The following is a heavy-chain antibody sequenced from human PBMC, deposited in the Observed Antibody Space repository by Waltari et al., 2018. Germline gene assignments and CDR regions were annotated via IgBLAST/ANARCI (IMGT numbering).Heavy chain of an antibody. D-gene: IGHD2-21*01. J-gene: IGHJ4*02. V-gene: IGHV4-59*01. CDR2: IYYSGST. Sequence: QVQLQESGPGLVKPSETLSLTCTVSGGSISSYYWSWIRQPPGKGLEWIGYIYYSGSTNYNPSRKSRVTISVDTSKNQFSLKLSSVTAADTAVYYCVRAGYCGGDCYDYWGQGTLVTVSS. CDR1: GGSISSYY. CDR3: VRAGYCGGDCYDY.